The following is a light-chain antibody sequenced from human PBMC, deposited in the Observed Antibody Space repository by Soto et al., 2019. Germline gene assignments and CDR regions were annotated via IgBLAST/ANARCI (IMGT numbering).Light chain of an antibody. Sequence: DIQMTQSPSSLSASVGDRVSITCRASRTINGYLNWFQQRPGEAPKLVIYTTSNLQGGVPSRFSGSGSGTDFTLTISNLHPEDIATYYCQQGAATPFTFGQGTRLEIK. CDR1: RTINGY. J-gene: IGKJ5*01. V-gene: IGKV1-39*01. CDR2: TTS. CDR3: QQGAATPFT.